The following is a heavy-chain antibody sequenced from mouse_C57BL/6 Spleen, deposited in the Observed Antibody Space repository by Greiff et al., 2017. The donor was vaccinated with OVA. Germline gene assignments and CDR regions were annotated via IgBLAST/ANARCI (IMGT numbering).Heavy chain of an antibody. CDR1: GYTFTSYW. J-gene: IGHJ2*01. D-gene: IGHD3-1*01. Sequence: VQLQQPGAELVRPGSSVKLSCKASGYTFTSYWMDWVKQRPGQGLEWIGNIYPSDSETHYNQKFKDKATLTVDKSSSTAYMQLSSLTSEDSAVYYCARRGSYYLDYWGQGTTLTVSS. CDR3: ARRGSYYLDY. V-gene: IGHV1-61*01. CDR2: IYPSDSET.